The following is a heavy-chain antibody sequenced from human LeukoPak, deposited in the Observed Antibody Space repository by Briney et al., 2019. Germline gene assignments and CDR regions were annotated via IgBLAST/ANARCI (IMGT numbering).Heavy chain of an antibody. CDR1: GFTFSNYA. J-gene: IGHJ6*02. CDR2: IWYDGSNK. V-gene: IGHV3-33*08. CDR3: ARYYYYYYYGMDV. D-gene: IGHD2/OR15-2a*01. Sequence: GGSLRLSCAASGFTFSNYAMNWVRQAPGKGLEWVAVIWYDGSNKYYADSVKGRFTISRDNSKNTLYLQMNSLRAEDTAVYYCARYYYYYYYGMDVWGQGTTVTVSS.